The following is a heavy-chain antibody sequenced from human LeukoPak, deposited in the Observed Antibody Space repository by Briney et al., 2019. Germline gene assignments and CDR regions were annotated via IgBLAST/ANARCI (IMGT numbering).Heavy chain of an antibody. D-gene: IGHD3-10*01. CDR2: FSSSSSTV. V-gene: IGHV3-48*02. J-gene: IGHJ4*02. CDR1: GFTFSRYS. CDR3: ARAQTYYGSGSYLY. Sequence: GGSLRLSCATSGFTFSRYSMNWVRQAAGKGLEWFSCFSSSSSTVCYADSLKGRFTISRDNAKNSLYLQMNSLRDEDTAVYYCARAQTYYGSGSYLYWGQGTLVTVSS.